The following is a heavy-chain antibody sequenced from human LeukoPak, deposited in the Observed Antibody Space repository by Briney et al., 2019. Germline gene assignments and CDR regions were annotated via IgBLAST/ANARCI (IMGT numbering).Heavy chain of an antibody. CDR2: ISGSAGST. CDR3: AKGLSIAVTGTLSFDY. V-gene: IGHV3-23*01. Sequence: GGSLRLSCAASGFTISNYGMTWVRQAPGKGLEWVSGISGSAGSTHYADSVKGRFTIFRDNSKNTLYLQMNSLRAEDTAVYYCAKGLSIAVTGTLSFDYWGQGTLVTVSS. D-gene: IGHD6-19*01. CDR1: GFTISNYG. J-gene: IGHJ4*02.